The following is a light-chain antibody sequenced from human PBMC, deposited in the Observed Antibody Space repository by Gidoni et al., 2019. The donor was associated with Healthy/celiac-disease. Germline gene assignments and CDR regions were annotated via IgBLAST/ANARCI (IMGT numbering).Light chain of an antibody. V-gene: IGKV1-39*01. CDR3: QQSYSTLWT. CDR1: QSISSY. J-gene: IGKJ1*01. CDR2: AAS. Sequence: DIQMTQSPSSLSASVGDRVTITCRASQSISSYLNWYQQKPGKAPNLLICAASSLQSGVPSRFSGSGSGTDFTLTISSLQPEDFATYYCQQSYSTLWTFGQGTKVEIK.